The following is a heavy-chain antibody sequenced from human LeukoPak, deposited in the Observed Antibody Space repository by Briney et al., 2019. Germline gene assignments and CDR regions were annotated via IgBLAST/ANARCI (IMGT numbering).Heavy chain of an antibody. V-gene: IGHV4-38-2*02. D-gene: IGHD3-22*01. CDR2: IYHSGST. CDR3: ARGGDYDRSGYYLDY. Sequence: PSGTLSLTCTCSGYSISSGYYRGWIRQPPGKGLEGIGSIYHSGSTYYNPPLKSRATISVDTSKNQFSLKLSSVRAADTAVYYCARGGDYDRSGYYLDYWGQGTLVTVSS. J-gene: IGHJ4*02. CDR1: GYSISSGYY.